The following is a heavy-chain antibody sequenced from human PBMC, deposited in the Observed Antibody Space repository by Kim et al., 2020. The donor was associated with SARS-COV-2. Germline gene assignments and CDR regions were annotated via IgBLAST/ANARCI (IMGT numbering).Heavy chain of an antibody. V-gene: IGHV3-30*02. Sequence: DSVGGQFTISRDNSKNPLYLQMNSLRAEDTAVYYCAKDMNYYGSGCYLDSWGQGTLVTVSS. CDR3: AKDMNYYGSGCYLDS. J-gene: IGHJ4*02. D-gene: IGHD3-10*01.